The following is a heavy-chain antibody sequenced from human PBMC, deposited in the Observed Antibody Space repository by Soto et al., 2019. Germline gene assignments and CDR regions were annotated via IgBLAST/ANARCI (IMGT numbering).Heavy chain of an antibody. V-gene: IGHV4-39*01. J-gene: IGHJ4*02. Sequence: PSETLSLTCTVSGGSISSSSYYWGWIRQPPGKGLEWIGSIYYSGSTYYNPSLKSRVTISVDTSKNQFSLKLSSVTAADTAVYYCARRGSGSYSDYWGQGTLVTV. CDR3: ARRGSGSYSDY. CDR1: GGSISSSSYY. D-gene: IGHD3-10*01. CDR2: IYYSGST.